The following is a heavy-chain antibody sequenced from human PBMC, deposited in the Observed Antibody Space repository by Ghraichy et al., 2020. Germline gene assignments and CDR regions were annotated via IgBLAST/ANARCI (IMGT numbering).Heavy chain of an antibody. CDR1: GDSISGQY. CDR2: IYYSGTT. CDR3: ARLFPQTAVATYYYYSMDS. V-gene: IGHV4-59*11. Sequence: SETLSLICSVSGDSISGQYWSWIRQPPGKGLEWIGYIYYSGTTNYNPSLQSRLTISVDTSKNQFSLELTSVTAADTAVYYCARLFPQTAVATYYYYSMDSWGKGTTVTVSS. J-gene: IGHJ6*03. D-gene: IGHD4-17*01.